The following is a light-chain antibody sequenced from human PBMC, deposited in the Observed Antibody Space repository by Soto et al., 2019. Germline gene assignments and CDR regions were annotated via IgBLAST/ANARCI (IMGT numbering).Light chain of an antibody. CDR3: MQALQTPLT. J-gene: IGKJ4*01. CDR1: QSLLHSDGYNY. CDR2: LGS. V-gene: IGKV2-28*01. Sequence: MTQSPLSLPVTPGEPASISCRSSQSLLHSDGYNYLDWFVQRPGQSPQLLIYLGSSRASGVPDMFSGSGSGTDFTLKISRVEAEDVGVYFCMQALQTPLTFGGGTKVDI.